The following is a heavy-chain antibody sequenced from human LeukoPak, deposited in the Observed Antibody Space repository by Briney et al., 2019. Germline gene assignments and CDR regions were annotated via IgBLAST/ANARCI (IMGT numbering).Heavy chain of an antibody. CDR2: IYTSGST. D-gene: IGHD3-22*01. CDR3: ARTGDSSGYYLYYFDY. Sequence: SETLSLTCTVSSGSISSYYWSWIRQPAGKGLEWIGRIYTSGSTNYNPSLKSRVTMSVDTSKNQFSLKLRSVTAADTAMYYCARTGDSSGYYLYYFDYWGQGTLVTVSS. J-gene: IGHJ4*02. CDR1: SGSISSYY. V-gene: IGHV4-4*07.